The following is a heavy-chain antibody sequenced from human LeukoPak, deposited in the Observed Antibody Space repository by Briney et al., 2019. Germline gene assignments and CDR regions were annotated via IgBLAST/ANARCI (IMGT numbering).Heavy chain of an antibody. Sequence: PGGSLRLSCAASGFTFSSYAMSWVRQAPGKGLEWVSAISGSGGSTYYADSVKGRFTISRDNSKNTLYLQMNGLRAEDTAVYYCAKTGYSSGWWGDFQHWGQGTLVTVSS. CDR1: GFTFSSYA. V-gene: IGHV3-23*01. CDR3: AKTGYSSGWWGDFQH. D-gene: IGHD6-19*01. J-gene: IGHJ1*01. CDR2: ISGSGGST.